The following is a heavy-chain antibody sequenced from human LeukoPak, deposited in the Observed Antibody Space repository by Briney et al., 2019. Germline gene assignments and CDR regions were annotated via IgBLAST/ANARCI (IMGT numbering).Heavy chain of an antibody. CDR2: ISGSGGST. D-gene: IGHD3-3*01. CDR1: GFTFSSYA. CDR3: AKAPFYYDFWSGYDDAFDI. J-gene: IGHJ3*02. Sequence: PGGSLRLSCAASGFTFSSYAMSWVRQAPGKGLEWVSAISGSGGSTYYADSVKGRFTISRDNSKNTLYLQMNSLRAEDTAVYYCAKAPFYYDFWSGYDDAFDIWGQGTMVTVSS. V-gene: IGHV3-23*01.